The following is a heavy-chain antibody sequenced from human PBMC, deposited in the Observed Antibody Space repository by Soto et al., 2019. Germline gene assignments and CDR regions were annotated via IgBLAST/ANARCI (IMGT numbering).Heavy chain of an antibody. J-gene: IGHJ5*02. CDR3: ARARRLENWFDP. D-gene: IGHD5-12*01. V-gene: IGHV4-4*07. Sequence: AGGGLEWIGRINSDGNTNYSPSLKSRVTMSVDPSRKHFSLNLTSVTAADAASYFCARARRLENWFDPWGPGIQVTVSS. CDR2: INSDGNT.